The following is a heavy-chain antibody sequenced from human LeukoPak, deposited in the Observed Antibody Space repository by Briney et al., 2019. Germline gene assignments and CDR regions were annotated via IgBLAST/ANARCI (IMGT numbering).Heavy chain of an antibody. CDR1: GYSISSGYY. CDR3: ARANYGDYEGSDLNWFDP. D-gene: IGHD4-17*01. V-gene: IGHV4-38-2*02. J-gene: IGHJ5*02. Sequence: SETLSLTCTVSGYSISSGYYWGWIRPPPGKGLEWIGSIYHSGSTYYNPSLKSRVTISVDTSKNQFSLKLSSVTAADTAVYYCARANYGDYEGSDLNWFDPWGQGTLVTVSS. CDR2: IYHSGST.